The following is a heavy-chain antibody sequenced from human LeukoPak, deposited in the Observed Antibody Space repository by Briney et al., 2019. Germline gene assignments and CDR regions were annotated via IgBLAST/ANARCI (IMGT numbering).Heavy chain of an antibody. D-gene: IGHD6-19*01. Sequence: GGSLRLSCAASGFGFGYYHMHWVRQAPGKGLECVSAISSNGRSTYYSDSVKGRFTVSRDNSNNTLYLQMGGLKPEDMAVYYCARFVSSGPLWGQGTMVTVSS. CDR2: ISSNGRST. CDR1: GFGFGYYH. CDR3: ARFVSSGPL. J-gene: IGHJ3*01. V-gene: IGHV3-64*02.